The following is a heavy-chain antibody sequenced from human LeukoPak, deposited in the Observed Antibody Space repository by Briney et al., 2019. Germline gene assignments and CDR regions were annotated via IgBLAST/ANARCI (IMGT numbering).Heavy chain of an antibody. D-gene: IGHD2-2*03. CDR2: TIPIFGTA. CDR1: GGTFSSYA. CDR3: ARDRLDIVPSGYYYYYYMDV. V-gene: IGHV1-69*05. Sequence: ASVKVSCKASGGTFSSYAISWVRQAPGQGLEWMGGTIPIFGTANYAQKFQGRVTITTDESTSTAYMELSSLRSEDTAVYYCARDRLDIVPSGYYYYYYMDVWGKGTTVTVSS. J-gene: IGHJ6*03.